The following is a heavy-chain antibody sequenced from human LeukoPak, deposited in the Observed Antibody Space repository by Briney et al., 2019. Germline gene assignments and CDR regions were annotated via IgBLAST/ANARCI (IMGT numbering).Heavy chain of an antibody. D-gene: IGHD3-22*01. CDR1: GFTLSDYY. J-gene: IGHJ4*02. CDR3: ARAPGDSSGYQ. CDR2: ISSRGSTI. Sequence: GGSLRLSCAASGFTLSDYYMSWVRQAPGKGLEWVSYISSRGSTIYYADSVKGRFTISRDNAKNSVYLQMNSLRAEDTAVCYCARAPGDSSGYQWGQGTLVTVAS. V-gene: IGHV3-11*01.